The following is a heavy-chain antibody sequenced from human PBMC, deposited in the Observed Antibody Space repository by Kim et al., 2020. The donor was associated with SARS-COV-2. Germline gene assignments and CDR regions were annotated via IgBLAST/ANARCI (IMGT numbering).Heavy chain of an antibody. CDR1: GYSFTSYW. CDR3: ARLWAPEESTPRGSLTGDAFDI. J-gene: IGHJ3*02. V-gene: IGHV5-51*01. D-gene: IGHD3-9*01. Sequence: GESLKISCKGSGYSFTSYWIGWVRQMPGKGLEWMGIIYPGDSDTRYSPSFQGQVTISADKSISTAYLQWSSLKASDTAMYYCARLWAPEESTPRGSLTGDAFDIWGQGTMVTVSS. CDR2: IYPGDSDT.